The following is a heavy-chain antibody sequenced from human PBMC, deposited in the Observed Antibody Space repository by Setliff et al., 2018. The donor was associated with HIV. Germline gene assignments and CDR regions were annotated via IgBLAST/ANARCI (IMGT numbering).Heavy chain of an antibody. V-gene: IGHV4-34*01. CDR2: INYEGDT. J-gene: IGHJ5*02. Sequence: PSETLSLTCAVYGGSFPAYYWNWIRQPPGKGLEWIGEINYEGDTTYNPSLKSRVNMFIDTSKKQFSLKVASVTAADTAVYYCVRQHGDYAFDPWG. CDR1: GGSFPAYY. CDR3: VRQHGDYAFDP. D-gene: IGHD4-17*01.